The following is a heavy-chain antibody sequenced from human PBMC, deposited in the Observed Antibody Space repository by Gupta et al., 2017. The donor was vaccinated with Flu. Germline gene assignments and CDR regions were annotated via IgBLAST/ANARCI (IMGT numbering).Heavy chain of an antibody. J-gene: IGHJ4*02. CDR2: INSDGRST. CDR1: GFTFSSSC. V-gene: IGHV3-74*01. CDR3: ARREGYCSGGTCYFDY. Sequence: DVQLVESGGDLVQPGGSLRLPCAASGFTFSSSCMHWVRQVPGKGLVWVSRINSDGRSTNYADSVKGRFTISRDNAKNTLYLQMNSLGAEDTAVYYCARREGYCSGGTCYFDYWGQGTLVTVSS. D-gene: IGHD2-15*01.